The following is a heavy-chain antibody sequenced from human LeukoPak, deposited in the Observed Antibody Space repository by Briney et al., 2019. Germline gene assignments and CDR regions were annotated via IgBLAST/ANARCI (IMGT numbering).Heavy chain of an antibody. Sequence: SQTLSLTCAISGDSVSRNNAGWNWIRQSPSRGLEWLGRTYYRSKWYSDFAPSVRNRITVNPDTSKNQFSLQLNSVTPEDTAVYYCARDRTQLRVPVSYMDVWGKGTTVTVSS. CDR3: ARDRTQLRVPVSYMDV. CDR2: TYYRSKWYS. D-gene: IGHD5-18*01. CDR1: GDSVSRNNAG. V-gene: IGHV6-1*01. J-gene: IGHJ6*03.